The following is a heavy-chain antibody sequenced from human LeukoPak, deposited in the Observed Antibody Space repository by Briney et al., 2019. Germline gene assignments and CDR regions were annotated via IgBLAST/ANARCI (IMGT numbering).Heavy chain of an antibody. V-gene: IGHV3-30*18. Sequence: GRSLRLSCAASGFTFSSYAMHWVRQAPGKGLEWVTVISYDGGNKFYADSVRGRSTISRDNSKNTLYLQMNSLRAEDTAVYYCAKVHLTYYYDSSGYGFQDYWGQGTLVTVSS. CDR1: GFTFSSYA. CDR3: AKVHLTYYYDSSGYGFQDY. J-gene: IGHJ4*02. D-gene: IGHD3-22*01. CDR2: ISYDGGNK.